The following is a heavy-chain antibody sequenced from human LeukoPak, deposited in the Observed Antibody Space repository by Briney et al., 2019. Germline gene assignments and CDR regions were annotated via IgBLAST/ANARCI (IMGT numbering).Heavy chain of an antibody. Sequence: PGGSLRLSCAASGFAFSSYGVHWVRQAPGKGLEWVAFIRYDGSNKYYADSVKGRFTIFRDNSKNVLYLQMDRLRAEDTAVYSCAKDVCTSPRCLLYFDSWGRGTLVTVSS. CDR1: GFAFSSYG. D-gene: IGHD2-8*01. J-gene: IGHJ4*02. CDR2: IRYDGSNK. CDR3: AKDVCTSPRCLLYFDS. V-gene: IGHV3-30*02.